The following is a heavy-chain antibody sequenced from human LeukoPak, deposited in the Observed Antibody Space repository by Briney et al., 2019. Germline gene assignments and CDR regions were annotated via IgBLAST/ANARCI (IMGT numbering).Heavy chain of an antibody. D-gene: IGHD4-17*01. V-gene: IGHV1-2*02. Sequence: ASVKVSCKASGFTFSGYYMHWVRQAPGQGFEWMGWINPNSGGTNYAQKFQGRVTMTRDTSISTAYMELSRLRSDDTAVYYCAREGVDYGDYPDAFDIWGQGTMVTVSS. J-gene: IGHJ3*02. CDR3: AREGVDYGDYPDAFDI. CDR1: GFTFSGYY. CDR2: INPNSGGT.